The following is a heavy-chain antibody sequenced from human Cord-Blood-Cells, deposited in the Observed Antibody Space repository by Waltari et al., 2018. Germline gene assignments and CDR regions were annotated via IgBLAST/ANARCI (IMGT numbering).Heavy chain of an antibody. V-gene: IGHV4-34*01. CDR1: GGSFSGYY. Sequence: QVQLQQWGAGLLKPSETLSLTCAVYGGSFSGYYWSWIRQPPGKGLEWIGEIKHSGSTNYNPALKSRVTISVDTSKNQFSLKLSSVTAADTAVYYCARGGGIAAAGTYQLNYWGQGTLVTVSS. J-gene: IGHJ4*02. CDR2: IKHSGST. D-gene: IGHD6-13*01. CDR3: ARGGGIAAAGTYQLNY.